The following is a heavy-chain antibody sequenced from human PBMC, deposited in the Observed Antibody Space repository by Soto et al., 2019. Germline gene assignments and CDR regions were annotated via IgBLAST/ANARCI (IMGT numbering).Heavy chain of an antibody. Sequence: EVQLVESGGGLVKPGGSLRLSCAASGFTFSSYSMNWVRQAPGKGLEWVSSISSSSSYIYYADSLKGRFTISRDNAKNSLYLQMNSLRAEDTAVYYCARVIAVAVTAYRGNLGLYAMDVWVPGTTVSVSS. V-gene: IGHV3-21*01. CDR2: ISSSSSYI. CDR3: ARVIAVAVTAYRGNLGLYAMDV. D-gene: IGHD6-19*01. CDR1: GFTFSSYS. J-gene: IGHJ6*02.